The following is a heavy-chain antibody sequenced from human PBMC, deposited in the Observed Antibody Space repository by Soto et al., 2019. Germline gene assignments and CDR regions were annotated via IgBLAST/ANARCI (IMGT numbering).Heavy chain of an antibody. CDR2: IYYTGST. CDR1: GGPISPYY. CDR3: AREGGYFDSSGSGVYHYYGVDV. D-gene: IGHD3-22*01. V-gene: IGHV4-4*07. Sequence: LSLTCTVPGGPISPYYWSWIRQPAGKGLEWIGRIYYTGSTNYNPPLKSRVSMSLDTARNQISLKVKSVTAADTAVYYCAREGGYFDSSGSGVYHYYGVDVWGRGTTVTVSS. J-gene: IGHJ6*02.